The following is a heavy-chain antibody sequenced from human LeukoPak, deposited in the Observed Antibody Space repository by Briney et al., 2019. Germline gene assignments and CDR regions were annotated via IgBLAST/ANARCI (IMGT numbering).Heavy chain of an antibody. D-gene: IGHD2-21*02. CDR1: GGSFSGYY. CDR2: IFYSGST. Sequence: SETLSLTCAVYGGSFSGYYWSWIRQPPGKGLEWIGYIFYSGSTNSNPSLRSRVTISVDTSKNQFSLKLRSVTAADTALYYCARHYCDGDCSHFDYWGQGTLVTVSS. V-gene: IGHV4-59*08. J-gene: IGHJ4*02. CDR3: ARHYCDGDCSHFDY.